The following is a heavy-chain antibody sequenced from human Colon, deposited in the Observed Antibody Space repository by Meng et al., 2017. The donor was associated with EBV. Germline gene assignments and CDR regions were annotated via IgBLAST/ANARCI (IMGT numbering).Heavy chain of an antibody. J-gene: IGHJ4*02. Sequence: EAEVVESGVCSSPPGAPLGLWCETHGYTCTTSAVHWVRQGSGKWLEWVGRITTKASNYATAYVAAVEGRFTVSRDDSTNTAYLRMNSLKTEDTAVYYCTNLDYWGQGILVTVSS. CDR3: TNLDY. CDR2: ITTKASNYAT. V-gene: IGHV3-73*02. CDR1: GYTCTTSA.